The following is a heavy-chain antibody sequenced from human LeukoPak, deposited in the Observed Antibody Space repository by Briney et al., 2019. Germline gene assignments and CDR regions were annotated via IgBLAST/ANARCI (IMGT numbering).Heavy chain of an antibody. Sequence: SETLSLTCAVSGGSISSGGYSWSWIRQPPGKGLEWIGYIYHSGSTYYNPSLKSRVTISVDTSKNQFSLKLSSVTAADTAVYYCARVDHSSGWYYFDYWGQGTLVTVSS. CDR1: GGSISSGGYS. V-gene: IGHV4-30-2*01. CDR3: ARVDHSSGWYYFDY. D-gene: IGHD6-19*01. CDR2: IYHSGST. J-gene: IGHJ4*02.